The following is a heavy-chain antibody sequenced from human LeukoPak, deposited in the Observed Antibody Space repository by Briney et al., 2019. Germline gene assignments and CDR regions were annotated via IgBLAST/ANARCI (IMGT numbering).Heavy chain of an antibody. J-gene: IGHJ6*03. Sequence: GGSLRLSCAASGFTFSSYSMNWVRRAPGKGLEWDSYIRSSSSTIYYADSVKGRFTISRDNAKNSLYLQMNSLRAEDTAVYYCARELERLRSFYYYYYMDVWDKGTTVTVSS. CDR2: IRSSSSTI. CDR3: ARELERLRSFYYYYYMDV. V-gene: IGHV3-48*01. D-gene: IGHD1-1*01. CDR1: GFTFSSYS.